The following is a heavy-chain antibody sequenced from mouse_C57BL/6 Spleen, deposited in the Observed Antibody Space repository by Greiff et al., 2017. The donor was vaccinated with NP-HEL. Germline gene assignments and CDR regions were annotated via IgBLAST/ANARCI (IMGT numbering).Heavy chain of an antibody. V-gene: IGHV1-26*01. Sequence: VQLQQSGPELVKPGASVKISCKASGYTFTDYYMNWVKQSHGKSLEWIGDINPNNGGTSYNQKFKGKATLTVDKSSSTAYMELRSLTSEDSAVYYCASYGLDYWGQGTTLTVSS. J-gene: IGHJ2*01. CDR3: ASYGLDY. D-gene: IGHD1-1*01. CDR2: INPNNGGT. CDR1: GYTFTDYY.